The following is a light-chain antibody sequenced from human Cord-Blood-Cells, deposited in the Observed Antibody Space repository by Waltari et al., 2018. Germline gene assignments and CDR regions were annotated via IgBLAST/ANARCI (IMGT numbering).Light chain of an antibody. V-gene: IGKV3-20*01. CDR1: QGVGSSY. J-gene: IGKJ2*01. Sequence: EIVLTQSPGTLSLSPGERATLSCRASQGVGSSYLAWYQQKPGQAPRLLIYGASSRATGIPDRFSGSGSGTDFTLTISRLEPEDFAVYYCQQYGSSPYTFGQGTKLEIK. CDR3: QQYGSSPYT. CDR2: GAS.